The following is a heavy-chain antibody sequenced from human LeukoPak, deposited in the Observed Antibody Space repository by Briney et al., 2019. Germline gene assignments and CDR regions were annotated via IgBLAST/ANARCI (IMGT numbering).Heavy chain of an antibody. Sequence: GGSLRLSCAASGFTFSGSALHWVRQASGKGLEWVGRIRSTANGYATAYAASVKGRFTISRDDSKNTAYLQMDSLKTEDTAVYYCARALFVEDSYAFDIWGQGTMVTVSS. D-gene: IGHD2-15*01. CDR1: GFTFSGSA. CDR3: ARALFVEDSYAFDI. V-gene: IGHV3-73*01. J-gene: IGHJ3*02. CDR2: IRSTANGYAT.